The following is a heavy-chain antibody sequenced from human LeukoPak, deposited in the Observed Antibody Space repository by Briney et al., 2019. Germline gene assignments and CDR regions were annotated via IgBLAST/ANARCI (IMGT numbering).Heavy chain of an antibody. V-gene: IGHV3-23*01. D-gene: IGHD3-9*01. CDR2: ISGSGGST. CDR1: GFTFSSYA. J-gene: IGHJ5*02. CDR3: AKDPLVSGWFDP. Sequence: GGSLRLSCAASGFTFSSYAMSWVRQAPGKGLEWVSAISGSGGSTYYADSVKGRFTISRDNSKNTLYPQMNSLRAEDTAVYYCAKDPLVSGWFDPWGQGTLVTVSS.